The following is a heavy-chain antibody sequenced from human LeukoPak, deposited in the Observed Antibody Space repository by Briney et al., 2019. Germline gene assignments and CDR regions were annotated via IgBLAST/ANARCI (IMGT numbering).Heavy chain of an antibody. J-gene: IGHJ4*02. D-gene: IGHD3-9*01. CDR3: ARDSGDRRGRPSVLRYFDWSPGY. CDR1: GFTFSSYA. CDR2: ISYDGSNK. V-gene: IGHV3-30*01. Sequence: GGSLRLSCAASGFTFSSYAMHWVRQAPGKGLEWVAVISYDGSNKYYADSVKGRFTISRDNSKNTLYLQMNSLRAEDTAVYYCARDSGDRRGRPSVLRYFDWSPGYWGQGTLVTVSS.